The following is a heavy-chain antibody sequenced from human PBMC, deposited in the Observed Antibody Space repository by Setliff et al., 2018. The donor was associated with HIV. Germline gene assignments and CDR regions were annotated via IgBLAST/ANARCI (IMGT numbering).Heavy chain of an antibody. CDR3: AGLRPYNSALDY. CDR1: AFNFNSYT. Sequence: ETLSLSCAASAFNFNSYTMSWVRQAPGKGLEWVSTIYSDGNTYHADSVKGRFTLSRDNSENALFLQMNSLRPEDTAVYYCAGLRPYNSALDYWGQGTLVTVSS. D-gene: IGHD3-10*01. CDR2: IYSDGNT. J-gene: IGHJ4*02. V-gene: IGHV3-66*02.